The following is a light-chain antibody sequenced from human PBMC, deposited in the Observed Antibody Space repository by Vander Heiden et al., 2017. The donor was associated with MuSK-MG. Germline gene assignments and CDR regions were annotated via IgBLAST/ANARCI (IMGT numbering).Light chain of an antibody. CDR2: KAS. CDR3: QQYNRYPST. J-gene: IGKJ5*01. CDR1: RSISFW. V-gene: IGKV1-5*03. Sequence: LQMTQSPSTLSASVGDRVTIPFQANRSISFWLAWYQQKPGKAPDLLIYKASSLESGVPSRFSGSGSGTEFTLTISSLQPDDFATYYCQQYNRYPSTFGQGTRLEIK.